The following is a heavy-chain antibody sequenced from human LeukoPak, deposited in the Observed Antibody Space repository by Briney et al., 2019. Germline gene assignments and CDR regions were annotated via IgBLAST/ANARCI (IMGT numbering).Heavy chain of an antibody. J-gene: IGHJ4*02. CDR3: ASPPYGSSWYYFDY. V-gene: IGHV1-2*02. CDR1: GYTFTGYY. CDR2: INPNSGGT. Sequence: GASVKVSCKASGYTFTGYYMHWVRQAPGQGLEWMGWINPNSGGTNYAQKVQGRVTMTRDTSISTAYMELSRLRSDDTAVYYCASPPYGSSWYYFDYWGQGTLVTVSS. D-gene: IGHD6-13*01.